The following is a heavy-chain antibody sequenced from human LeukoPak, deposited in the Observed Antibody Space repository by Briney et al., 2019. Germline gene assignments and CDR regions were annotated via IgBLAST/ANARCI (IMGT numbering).Heavy chain of an antibody. CDR1: GDSVSSNSAA. CDR2: TYYRSKWYN. J-gene: IGHJ4*02. V-gene: IGHV6-1*01. Sequence: SQTLSLTCAISGDSVSSNSAAWNWIRQSPSRGLEWLGRTYYRSKWYNDYAVSVKSRITINPDTSKNQFSLQLNSVTPEDTAVYYCARDLGLAVAGTGGFDYWGQGTLVTVSS. CDR3: ARDLGLAVAGTGGFDY. D-gene: IGHD6-19*01.